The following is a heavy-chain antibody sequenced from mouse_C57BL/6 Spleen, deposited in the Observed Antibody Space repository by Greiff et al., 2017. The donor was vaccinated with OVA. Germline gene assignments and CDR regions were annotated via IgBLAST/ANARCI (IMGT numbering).Heavy chain of an antibody. V-gene: IGHV5-17*01. Sequence: EVKLVESGGGLVKPGGSLKLSCAASGFTFSDYGMHWVRQAPEKGLEWVAYISSGSSTIYYADTVKGRFTISRDNAKNTLFLQMTRLRSEDTAMYYCARKIYYGNYGAMDYWGQGTSVTVSS. D-gene: IGHD2-1*01. J-gene: IGHJ4*01. CDR3: ARKIYYGNYGAMDY. CDR1: GFTFSDYG. CDR2: ISSGSSTI.